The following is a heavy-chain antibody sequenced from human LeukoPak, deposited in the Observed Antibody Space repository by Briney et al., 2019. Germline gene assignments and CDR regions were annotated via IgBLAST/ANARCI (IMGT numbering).Heavy chain of an antibody. Sequence: ASVKVSCKASGYTFTSYYMHWVRQAPGQGLEWMGIINPSGGSTSYAQKFQGRVTMTRDMSTSTVYMELSSLRSEDTAVYCCARALYGDYGYWFDPWGREPWSPSPQ. D-gene: IGHD4-17*01. V-gene: IGHV1-46*01. CDR3: ARALYGDYGYWFDP. J-gene: IGHJ5*02. CDR2: INPSGGST. CDR1: GYTFTSYY.